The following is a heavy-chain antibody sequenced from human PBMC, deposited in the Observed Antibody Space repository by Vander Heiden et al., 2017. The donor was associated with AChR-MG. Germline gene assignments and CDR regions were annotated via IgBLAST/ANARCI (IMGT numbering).Heavy chain of an antibody. CDR3: ARARYIVLLWFGPPYYYGMDV. D-gene: IGHD3-10*01. CDR1: GGSFSGYY. V-gene: IGHV4-34*01. CDR2: INHSGST. J-gene: IGHJ6*02. Sequence: QVQLQQWGAGLLKPSETLSLTCAVYGGSFSGYYWSWIRQPPGKGLEWIGEINHSGSTNYNPSLKSRVTISVDTSKNQFSLKLSSVTAADTAVYYCARARYIVLLWFGPPYYYGMDVWGQGTTVTVSS.